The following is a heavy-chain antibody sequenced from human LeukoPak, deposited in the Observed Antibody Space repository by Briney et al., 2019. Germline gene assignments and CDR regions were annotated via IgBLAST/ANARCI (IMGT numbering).Heavy chain of an antibody. J-gene: IGHJ4*02. CDR1: GGSFSGYY. V-gene: IGHV4-34*01. Sequence: SETLSLTCAVYGGSFSGYYWSWIRQPPGKGLEWIGEINHSGSTNYNPSLKSRVTISVDTSKNQFSLKLSSVTAADTAVYYCASRDTTTGLDWGQGTLVTVSS. CDR2: INHSGST. D-gene: IGHD5-18*01. CDR3: ASRDTTTGLD.